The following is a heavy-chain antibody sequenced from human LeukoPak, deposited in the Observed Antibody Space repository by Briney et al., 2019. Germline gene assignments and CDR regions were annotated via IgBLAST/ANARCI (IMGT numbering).Heavy chain of an antibody. CDR3: AKDGIPLWFGDQNGWFDP. V-gene: IGHV3-23*01. CDR1: GFTFSSYG. Sequence: GGTLRLSCAASGFTFSSYGMSWVRQAPGKGLEWVSAISGSGGSTYYADSVKGRFTISRDNSKNTLYLQMNSLRAEDTAVYYCAKDGIPLWFGDQNGWFDPWGQGTLVTVSS. J-gene: IGHJ5*02. CDR2: ISGSGGST. D-gene: IGHD3-10*01.